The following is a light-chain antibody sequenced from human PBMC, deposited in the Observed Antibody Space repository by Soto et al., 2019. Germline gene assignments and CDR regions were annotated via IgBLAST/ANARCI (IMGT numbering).Light chain of an antibody. CDR2: DVT. Sequence: QSVLTQPASVSGSPGQSITISCTGTSSDVGGYNFVSWYQQHPDKAPKLMIHDVTNRPSGVSNRFSGSKSGNTASLTISGLQAEHEADYYCSSYTSISTYVFGTGTKVTVL. J-gene: IGLJ1*01. V-gene: IGLV2-14*01. CDR1: SSDVGGYNF. CDR3: SSYTSISTYV.